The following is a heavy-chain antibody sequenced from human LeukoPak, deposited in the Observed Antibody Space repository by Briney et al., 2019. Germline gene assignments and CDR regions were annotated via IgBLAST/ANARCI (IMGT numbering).Heavy chain of an antibody. D-gene: IGHD3-22*01. Sequence: GGSLRLSCAASGFTFSSYAMSWVRQALGKGLEWVSAISGSGGSTYYADSVKGRFTISRDNSKNTLYLQMNSLRAEDTAVYYCAKYYYDSSGHRPFDYWGQGTLVTVSS. V-gene: IGHV3-23*01. CDR3: AKYYYDSSGHRPFDY. J-gene: IGHJ4*02. CDR2: ISGSGGST. CDR1: GFTFSSYA.